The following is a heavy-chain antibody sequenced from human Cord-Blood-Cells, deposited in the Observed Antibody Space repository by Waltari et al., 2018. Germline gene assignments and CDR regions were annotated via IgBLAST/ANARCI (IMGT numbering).Heavy chain of an antibody. Sequence: EVQLVESGGGLVQPGGSLKLSCAASGFTFSGSAMHWVRQASGQGLEGFGRIRSKANSDATAYAASVKGRFTISRDDSKNTAYLQMNSLKTEDTAVYYCTRLREGTRGFDPWGQGTLVTVSS. CDR3: TRLREGTRGFDP. D-gene: IGHD1-1*01. CDR2: IRSKANSDAT. CDR1: GFTFSGSA. J-gene: IGHJ5*02. V-gene: IGHV3-73*02.